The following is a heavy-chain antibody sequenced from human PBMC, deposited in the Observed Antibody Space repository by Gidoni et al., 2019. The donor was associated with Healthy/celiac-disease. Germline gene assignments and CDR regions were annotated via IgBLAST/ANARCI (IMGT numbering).Heavy chain of an antibody. CDR2: IIPIFGIA. CDR3: AREKVRHCTNGVCYSQETTYYYYYGMDV. Sequence: QVQLVQSGAEVKKPGSSVKVSCKASGGTFSSYAISWLRQAPGQGLEWMGRIIPIFGIANYEQKFQGRVTITADKSTSTAYMELSSLRSEDTAVYYCAREKVRHCTNGVCYSQETTYYYYYGMDVWGQGTTVTVSS. V-gene: IGHV1-69*04. D-gene: IGHD2-8*01. J-gene: IGHJ6*02. CDR1: GGTFSSYA.